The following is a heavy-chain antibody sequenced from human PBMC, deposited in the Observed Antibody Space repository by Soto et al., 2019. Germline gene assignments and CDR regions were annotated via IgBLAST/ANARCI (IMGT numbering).Heavy chain of an antibody. CDR3: ASSPPLYSNYVGNWFDL. Sequence: GGSLRLSCAASGFTFSSYWMSWVRQAPGKGLEWVANIKQDGSEKYYVDSVKGRFTISRDNAKNSLYLQMNSLRAEDTAVYYCASSPPLYSNYVGNWFDLWGQGTLDPVSA. V-gene: IGHV3-7*01. CDR1: GFTFSSYW. CDR2: IKQDGSEK. D-gene: IGHD4-4*01. J-gene: IGHJ5*02.